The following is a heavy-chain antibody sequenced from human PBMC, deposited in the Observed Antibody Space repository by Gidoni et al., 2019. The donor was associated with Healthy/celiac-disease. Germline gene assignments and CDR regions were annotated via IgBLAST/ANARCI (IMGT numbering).Heavy chain of an antibody. D-gene: IGHD1-26*01. V-gene: IGHV4-61*02. Sequence: QVQLQESGPGLVKPSQTLSLTCTAPGGTISSGSYYWSWIRQPAGKGLEWIGRSYTSGSTNYNTSLKSLVTMSVDTSKNQFSLKLSSVTAADTAVYYCARWYSGCYSFDYWGQGTLVTVSS. CDR2: SYTSGST. CDR1: GGTISSGSYY. J-gene: IGHJ4*02. CDR3: ARWYSGCYSFDY.